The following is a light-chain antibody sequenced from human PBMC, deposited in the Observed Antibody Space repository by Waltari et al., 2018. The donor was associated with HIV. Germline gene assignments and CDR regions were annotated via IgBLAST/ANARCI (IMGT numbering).Light chain of an antibody. V-gene: IGLV3-1*01. CDR1: KLGNQS. Sequence: YDLTQPPSVSVSPGQTATITCSGAKLGNQSVSWYRQRPGQSPVLVIYSDAKRPSVIPERFSGSNAGSTATLTISGTQAMDEGDYYCQAWDTTTAVFGTGTRVTVL. CDR2: SDA. CDR3: QAWDTTTAV. J-gene: IGLJ1*01.